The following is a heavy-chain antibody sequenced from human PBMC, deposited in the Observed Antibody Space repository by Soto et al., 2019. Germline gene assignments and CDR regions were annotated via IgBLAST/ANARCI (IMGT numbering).Heavy chain of an antibody. CDR2: ISSSSSYI. Sequence: GGSLKLSSAASGFTFSSYSMNWVRQAPGKGLEWVSSISSSSSYIYYADSVKGRFTISRDNAKNSLYLQMNSLRAEDTAVYYCARAGYGYYFDIWGHGIMVSV. CDR1: GFTFSSYS. D-gene: IGHD5-18*01. CDR3: ARAGYGYYFDI. V-gene: IGHV3-21*01. J-gene: IGHJ3*02.